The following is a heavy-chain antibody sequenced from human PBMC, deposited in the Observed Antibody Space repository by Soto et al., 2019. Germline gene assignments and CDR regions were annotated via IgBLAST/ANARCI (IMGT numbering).Heavy chain of an antibody. D-gene: IGHD5-12*01. CDR3: ARQGRDGYPSRY. Sequence: ALKFSRKCSGYSCTSYWVGWVGQMPGKGLEWMGIIYPGDSDTRYSTSFQGQVTISADKSISTAYLQWSSLKASDTAMYYCARQGRDGYPSRYWGQGTMVPESS. CDR1: GYSCTSYW. J-gene: IGHJ4*02. V-gene: IGHV5-51*01. CDR2: IYPGDSDT.